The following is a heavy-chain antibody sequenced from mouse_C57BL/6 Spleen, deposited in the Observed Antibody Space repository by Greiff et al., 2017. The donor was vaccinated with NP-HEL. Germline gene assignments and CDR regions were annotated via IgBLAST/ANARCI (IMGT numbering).Heavy chain of an antibody. CDR2: IYPRSGNT. J-gene: IGHJ3*01. Sequence: VQLQQSGAELARPGASVKLSCKASGYTFTSYGISWVKQRTGQGLEWIGEIYPRSGNTYYNEKFKGKATLTADKSSSTAYMELRSLTSEDSAVYFWARVNYDYDGGCAYWGQGTLVTVSA. CDR3: ARVNYDYDGGCAY. CDR1: GYTFTSYG. D-gene: IGHD2-4*01. V-gene: IGHV1-81*01.